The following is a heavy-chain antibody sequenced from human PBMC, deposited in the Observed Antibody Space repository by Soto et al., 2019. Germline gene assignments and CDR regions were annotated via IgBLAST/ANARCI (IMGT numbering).Heavy chain of an antibody. CDR1: GGSISSYY. J-gene: IGHJ6*03. V-gene: IGHV4-59*08. CDR3: AGAQGVNRGDYMDV. D-gene: IGHD2-21*01. Sequence: SETLSLTCTVSGGSISSYYWSWIRQPPGKGLEWIGYIYYSGSTNYNPSLKSRVTISVDTSKNQFSLKLSSVTAADTAVYYCAGAQGVNRGDYMDVWGKGTTVTVSS. CDR2: IYYSGST.